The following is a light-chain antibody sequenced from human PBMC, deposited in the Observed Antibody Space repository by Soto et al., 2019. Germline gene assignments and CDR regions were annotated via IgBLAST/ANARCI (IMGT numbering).Light chain of an antibody. V-gene: IGKV3-20*01. J-gene: IGKJ1*01. Sequence: EIVLTQSPGTLSLSPGERATLSCRASQSVSSSYLAWYQQKPVQAHRLLIYGASSRATGIPDRFSGSGSGTDFPLTISRLEPEDFAVYYCQHYGSSRTFGQGTKVEIK. CDR2: GAS. CDR1: QSVSSSY. CDR3: QHYGSSRT.